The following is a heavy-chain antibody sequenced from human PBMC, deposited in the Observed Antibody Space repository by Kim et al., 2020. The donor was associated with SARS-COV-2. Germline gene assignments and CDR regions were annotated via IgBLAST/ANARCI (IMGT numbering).Heavy chain of an antibody. CDR2: ISAYNCNT. Sequence: ASVKVSCKASGYTFTSYGISWVRQAPGQGLEWMGGISAYNCNTNYAQKLQGRVTMTTDTSTSTAYMELRSLRSDDTAVYYCARANREGIFDYWGQGTLVTVSA. CDR1: GYTFTSYG. V-gene: IGHV1-18*01. D-gene: IGHD1-26*01. J-gene: IGHJ4*02. CDR3: ARANREGIFDY.